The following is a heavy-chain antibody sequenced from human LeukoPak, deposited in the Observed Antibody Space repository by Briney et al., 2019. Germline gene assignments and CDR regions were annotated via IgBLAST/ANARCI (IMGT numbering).Heavy chain of an antibody. J-gene: IGHJ4*02. CDR3: ARGAPGNWNDGHPFDY. CDR2: ISWNSGNI. Sequence: QTGGSLRLSCAASGFTFDDHAMHWVRQAPGKGLEWVSGISWNSGNIGYADSVRGRFTISRDNAKNSLYLQMNSLRAEDTAVYYCARGAPGNWNDGHPFDYWGQGTLVTVSS. D-gene: IGHD1-1*01. CDR1: GFTFDDHA. V-gene: IGHV3-9*01.